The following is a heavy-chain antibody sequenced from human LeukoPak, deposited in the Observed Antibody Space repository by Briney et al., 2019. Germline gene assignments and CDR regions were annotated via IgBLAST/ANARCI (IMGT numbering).Heavy chain of an antibody. Sequence: GGSLRLSCAASGFIFSAYWMSWVRQAPGNGLEWVANIKQDGGEKYFVDSVKGRFTISRDNAKNSLYLEMNSLRAEDTAVYYRARDTRPVEMATIDYWGQGTLVTVSS. J-gene: IGHJ4*02. V-gene: IGHV3-7*01. CDR3: ARDTRPVEMATIDY. D-gene: IGHD5-24*01. CDR1: GFIFSAYW. CDR2: IKQDGGEK.